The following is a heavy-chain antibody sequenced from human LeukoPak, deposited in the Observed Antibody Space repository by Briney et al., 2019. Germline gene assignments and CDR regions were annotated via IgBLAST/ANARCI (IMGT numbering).Heavy chain of an antibody. J-gene: IGHJ4*02. CDR2: IRSKANSYAT. CDR3: SSRSNEDY. CDR1: GFTFSGSA. Sequence: PGGSLKLSCAASGFTFSGSAMHWVRQASGKGLEWVGRIRSKANSYATAYAASVKGRFTITRDDSKNTAYLQMNSLKTEDTAVYYCSSRSNEDYWGQGTLVTVSS. D-gene: IGHD1-1*01. V-gene: IGHV3-73*01.